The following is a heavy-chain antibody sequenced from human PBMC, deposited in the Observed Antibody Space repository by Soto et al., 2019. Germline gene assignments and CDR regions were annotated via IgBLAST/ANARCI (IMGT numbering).Heavy chain of an antibody. CDR3: ANRDTSMITRYYYGMDV. V-gene: IGHV1-18*01. Sequence: ASVKVSCKASGYTFTSYGISWVRQAPGQGLEWMGWINAYNGNTNYAQKLQGRVTMTTGTSTSTAYMELRSLRSDDTAVYYCANRDTSMITRYYYGMDVWGQGTTVTVSS. J-gene: IGHJ6*02. D-gene: IGHD5-18*01. CDR2: INAYNGNT. CDR1: GYTFTSYG.